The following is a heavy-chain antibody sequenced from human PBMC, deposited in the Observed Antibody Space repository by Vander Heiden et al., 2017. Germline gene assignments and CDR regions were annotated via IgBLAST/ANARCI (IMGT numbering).Heavy chain of an antibody. V-gene: IGHV1-2*02. D-gene: IGHD3-16*01. CDR1: GSTFTGYY. CDR2: INPNSGGT. Sequence: QVQLVQSGPEVKKHGASVKVSCKASGSTFTGYYMHWVRQAPGQGLEWMGWINPNSGGTNYAQKFQGRVTMTRDTSISTAYMELSRLRSDDTAVYYCARDIFLLYEGGMDVWGQGTTVTVSS. J-gene: IGHJ6*02. CDR3: ARDIFLLYEGGMDV.